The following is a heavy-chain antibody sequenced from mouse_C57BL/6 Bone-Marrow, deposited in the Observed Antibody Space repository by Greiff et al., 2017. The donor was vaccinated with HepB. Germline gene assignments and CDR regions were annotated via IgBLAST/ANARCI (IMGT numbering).Heavy chain of an antibody. J-gene: IGHJ4*01. CDR3: TTITTVVVYYAMDY. CDR1: GFNIKDDY. Sequence: EVQLQQSGAELVRPGASVKLSCTASGFNIKDDYMHWVKQRPEQGLEWIGWIDPENGDTEYASKFQGKATITADTSSNTAYLQLSSLTSEVTAVYYCTTITTVVVYYAMDYWGQGTSVTVSS. D-gene: IGHD1-1*01. CDR2: IDPENGDT. V-gene: IGHV14-4*01.